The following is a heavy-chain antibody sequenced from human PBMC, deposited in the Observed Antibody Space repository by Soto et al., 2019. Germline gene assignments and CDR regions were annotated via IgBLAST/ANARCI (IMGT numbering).Heavy chain of an antibody. Sequence: GASVKVSCKASGYTFTSYGISWVRQAPGQGLEWMGWISAYNGNTNYAQKLQGRVTMTTDTSTSTAYMELRSLRSDDTAVYYCARDHGGQQLLANPGFDPWGQGTLVTVSS. CDR3: ARDHGGQQLLANPGFDP. CDR1: GYTFTSYG. V-gene: IGHV1-18*04. J-gene: IGHJ5*02. CDR2: ISAYNGNT. D-gene: IGHD6-13*01.